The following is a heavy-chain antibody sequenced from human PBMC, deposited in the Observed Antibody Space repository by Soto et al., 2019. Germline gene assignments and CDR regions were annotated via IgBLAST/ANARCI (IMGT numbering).Heavy chain of an antibody. CDR1: GFTVSSNY. CDR2: IYSGGST. CDR3: ARGFKYYDSSGYPNEGDY. Sequence: AGGSLKLSCAASGFTVSSNYMSWVRQAPGKGLEWVSVIYSGGSTYYADSVKGRFTISRDNSKNTLYLQMNSLRAEDTAVYYCARGFKYYDSSGYPNEGDYWGQGTLVTVSS. V-gene: IGHV3-66*01. D-gene: IGHD3-22*01. J-gene: IGHJ4*02.